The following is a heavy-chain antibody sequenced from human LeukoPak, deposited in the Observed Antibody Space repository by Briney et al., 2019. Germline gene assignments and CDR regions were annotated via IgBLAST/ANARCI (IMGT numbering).Heavy chain of an antibody. Sequence: GGSLRLSCAASGFIFSSCAMSRVRQAPGKGLEWVSTISASGGTPYLADSVKGRFTISRDNSKNTLYLQMNSLRAADTAVYYCAKQLGYCSDGSCYFPYWGQGTLVTVSS. J-gene: IGHJ4*02. CDR2: ISASGGTP. CDR1: GFIFSSCA. CDR3: AKQLGYCSDGSCYFPY. V-gene: IGHV3-23*01. D-gene: IGHD2-15*01.